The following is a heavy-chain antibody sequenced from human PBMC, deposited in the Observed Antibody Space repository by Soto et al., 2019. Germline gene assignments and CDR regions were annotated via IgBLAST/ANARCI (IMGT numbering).Heavy chain of an antibody. D-gene: IGHD2-15*01. CDR3: ARSNASGGSCYSCRAGLFDP. Sequence: QVQLVQSGAEVKKPGASVKVSCKASGYTFTSYYMHWVRQAPGQGLEWMGIINPSGGSTSYAQKCQGKVTMTRDTSTSTVHMELSSRRAEDTAVYYCARSNASGGSCYSCRAGLFDPWGQGTLVTVSS. CDR1: GYTFTSYY. J-gene: IGHJ5*02. CDR2: INPSGGST. V-gene: IGHV1-46*01.